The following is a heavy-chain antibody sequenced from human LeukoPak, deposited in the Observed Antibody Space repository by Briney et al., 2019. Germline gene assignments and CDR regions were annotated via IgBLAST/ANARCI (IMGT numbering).Heavy chain of an antibody. Sequence: ASVKVSCKASGGTFSSYAISWVRQAPGQGLEWMGGIIPIFGTANYAQKFQGRVTITADESTSTAYMELSSLRSEDTAVYYCAGEQSPESIVGVPDAFDIWGQGTMVTVSS. V-gene: IGHV1-69*13. J-gene: IGHJ3*02. CDR2: IIPIFGTA. CDR3: AGEQSPESIVGVPDAFDI. CDR1: GGTFSSYA. D-gene: IGHD1-26*01.